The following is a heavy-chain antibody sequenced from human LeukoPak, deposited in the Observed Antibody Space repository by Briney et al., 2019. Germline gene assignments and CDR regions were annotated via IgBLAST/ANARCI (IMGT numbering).Heavy chain of an antibody. V-gene: IGHV3-21*01. D-gene: IGHD5-18*01. Sequence: GGSLRLSCAASGFTFSSYSMNWVRQAPGKGLEWVSSISSSSSYIYYADSVKGRFTISRDNAKNSLYLQMNSLRAEDTAVYYCARDRNSYGYDAFDIWGQGTMVTVSS. CDR3: ARDRNSYGYDAFDI. CDR1: GFTFSSYS. CDR2: ISSSSSYI. J-gene: IGHJ3*02.